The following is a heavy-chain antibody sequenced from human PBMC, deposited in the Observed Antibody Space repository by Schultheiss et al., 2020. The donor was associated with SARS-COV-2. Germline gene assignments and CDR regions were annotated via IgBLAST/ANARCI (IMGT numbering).Heavy chain of an antibody. J-gene: IGHJ6*02. CDR1: GYTFTGYY. Sequence: ASVKVSCKASGYTFTGYYMHWLRQAPGQGLEWMGRINPNYFATNYAQKFQGRVTMTRDTSTSTAYMELTSLTSDDTAVYYCARMEGSSLFRDDGMDVWGQGTTVTVSS. CDR2: INPNYFAT. V-gene: IGHV1-2*06. CDR3: ARMEGSSLFRDDGMDV. D-gene: IGHD2-15*01.